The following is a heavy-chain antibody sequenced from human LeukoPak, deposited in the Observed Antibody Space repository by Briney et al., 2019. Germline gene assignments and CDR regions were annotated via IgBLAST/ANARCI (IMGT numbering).Heavy chain of an antibody. J-gene: IGHJ6*02. CDR2: IYYSGST. V-gene: IGHV4-59*08. Sequence: SETLSLTCTVSGGSISSYYWSWIRQPPGKGLEWIGYIYYSGSTNYNPSLKSRVTISVDTSKNQFSLKLSSVTAADTAVYYCARHPASYYDFWSGSEGRDYYYGMDVWGQGTTVTVSS. D-gene: IGHD3-3*01. CDR3: ARHPASYYDFWSGSEGRDYYYGMDV. CDR1: GGSISSYY.